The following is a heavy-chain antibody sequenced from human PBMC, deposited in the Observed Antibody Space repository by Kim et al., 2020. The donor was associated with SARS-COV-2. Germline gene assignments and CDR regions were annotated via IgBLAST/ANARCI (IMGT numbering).Heavy chain of an antibody. J-gene: IGHJ3*01. V-gene: IGHV3-15*01. D-gene: IGHD3-22*01. Sequence: GGSLRLSCAASGFTFSNAWMSWVRQAPGKGLEWVGRIKSKTDGGTTDYAAPVKGRFTISRDDSKNTLYLQMNSLKTEDTAVYYCTGYGSIDNVFQSYYDSSAKEVWGQGTMVTVSS. CDR1: GFTFSNAW. CDR2: IKSKTDGGTT. CDR3: TGYGSIDNVFQSYYDSSAKEV.